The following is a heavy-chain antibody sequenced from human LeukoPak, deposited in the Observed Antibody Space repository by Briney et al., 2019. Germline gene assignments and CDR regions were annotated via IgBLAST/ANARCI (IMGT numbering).Heavy chain of an antibody. Sequence: ASVKVSCKASGYTFTGYYMHWVRQAPGQGLEWMGWINPNSGGTNYAQKFQGRVTMTRDTSISTAYMELSRLRSDDTAVYYCARDMKLLWFGELVSYYYYMDVWGKGTTVTVSS. D-gene: IGHD3-10*01. CDR2: INPNSGGT. CDR1: GYTFTGYY. J-gene: IGHJ6*03. V-gene: IGHV1-2*02. CDR3: ARDMKLLWFGELVSYYYYMDV.